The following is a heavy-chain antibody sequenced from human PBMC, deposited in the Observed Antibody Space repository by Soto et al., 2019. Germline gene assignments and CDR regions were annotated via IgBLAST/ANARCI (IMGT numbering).Heavy chain of an antibody. Sequence: GGSLRLSCAASGFTFSDYYMSWIRQAPGKGLEWVSYISSDASRIYYADSVKDRFTISRDNAKKSLYLQMNSLRAEDTAVYYCGRDGGYSMKWFDPWGQGTLVTVSS. CDR2: ISSDASRI. V-gene: IGHV3-11*01. J-gene: IGHJ5*02. D-gene: IGHD5-18*01. CDR3: GRDGGYSMKWFDP. CDR1: GFTFSDYY.